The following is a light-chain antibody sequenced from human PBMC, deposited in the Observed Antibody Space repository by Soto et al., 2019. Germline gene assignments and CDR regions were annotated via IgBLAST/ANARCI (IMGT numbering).Light chain of an antibody. V-gene: IGKV3-20*01. CDR1: QSVNSN. CDR3: QQYGSSPTT. J-gene: IGKJ5*01. Sequence: EIVLTQSPGTLSLPSGERATLSCRASQSVNSNLAWYQQKPGQAPRLLIYGEYSRATGIPDRFSGSGSGTDFTLTISRMEPEDFAVYSCQQYGSSPTTFGQGTRVEIK. CDR2: GEY.